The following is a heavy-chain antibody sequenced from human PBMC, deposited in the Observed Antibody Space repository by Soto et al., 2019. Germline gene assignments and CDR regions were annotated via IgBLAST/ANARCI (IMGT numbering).Heavy chain of an antibody. V-gene: IGHV1-69*01. J-gene: IGHJ4*02. Sequence: QEQLVQSGAEVKKSGSSVKVSCKDTGGLFSSYAVSWVRQAPGQGLEWMGGIIPVFDTVYYAQKFQGRVTITADESTNTASLELSSLRSEATAMYYCARGGSGYVWFNEFWGQGTLVTVSS. CDR1: GGLFSSYA. CDR3: ARGGSGYVWFNEF. D-gene: IGHD3-22*01. CDR2: IIPVFDTV.